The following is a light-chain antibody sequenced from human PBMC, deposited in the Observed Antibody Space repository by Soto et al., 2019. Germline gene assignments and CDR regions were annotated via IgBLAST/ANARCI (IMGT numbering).Light chain of an antibody. CDR1: QGISTY. V-gene: IGKV1-39*01. CDR2: AAS. J-gene: IGKJ1*01. Sequence: DIQMTQSPSSLSESAGDRVTITCRASQGISTYLNWYQQKPGKAPKLLIYAASSLQSGVPSRFSGSESETDFTLTISSLQPEDFATYSCQQSYNTTWTCGRGTKVDIK. CDR3: QQSYNTTWT.